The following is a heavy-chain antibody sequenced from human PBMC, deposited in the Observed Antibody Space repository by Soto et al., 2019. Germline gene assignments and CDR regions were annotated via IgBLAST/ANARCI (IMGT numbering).Heavy chain of an antibody. CDR2: INSDGSST. D-gene: IGHD5-12*01. Sequence: EVQLVESGGGLVQPGGSLRLSCAASGFTFSSYWMHWVRQAPGKGLVWVSRINSDGSSTSYADSVKGRFTISRDNAKNTLYPQMNSLRAEDTAVYYCANMGWLRSRPPGYYYYYYMDVWGKGTTVTVSS. J-gene: IGHJ6*03. CDR3: ANMGWLRSRPPGYYYYYYMDV. CDR1: GFTFSSYW. V-gene: IGHV3-74*01.